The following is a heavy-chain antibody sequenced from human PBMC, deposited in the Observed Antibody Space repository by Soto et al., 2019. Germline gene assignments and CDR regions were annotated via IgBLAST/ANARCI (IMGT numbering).Heavy chain of an antibody. J-gene: IGHJ5*02. Sequence: SSETLSLTCTVSGGSISSYYWSWIRQPPGKGLEWIGYIYYSGSTNYNPSLKSRVTISVDTSKNQFSLKLSSVTAADTAVYYCARKQWLGSGWFDPWGQGTLVTVSS. CDR1: GGSISSYY. CDR2: IYYSGST. V-gene: IGHV4-59*08. D-gene: IGHD6-19*01. CDR3: ARKQWLGSGWFDP.